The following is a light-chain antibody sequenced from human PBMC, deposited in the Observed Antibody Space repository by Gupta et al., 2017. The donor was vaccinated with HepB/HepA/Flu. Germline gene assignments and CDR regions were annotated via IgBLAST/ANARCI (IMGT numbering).Light chain of an antibody. CDR2: DTS. Sequence: DIVLTQSPATLSLSPGERATLSCRASQSVSGSLAWYQQKPGQAPRLLIYDTSNRATGIPARFSGSGSGTDFTVTISSVEAEDFAVYYCQQRRNWPLTFGGGTKVEIK. CDR3: QQRRNWPLT. CDR1: QSVSGS. V-gene: IGKV3-11*01. J-gene: IGKJ4*01.